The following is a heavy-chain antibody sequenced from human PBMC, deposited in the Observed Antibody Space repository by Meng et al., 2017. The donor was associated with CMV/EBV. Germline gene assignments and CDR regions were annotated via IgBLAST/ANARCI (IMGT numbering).Heavy chain of an antibody. V-gene: IGHV3-30*04. J-gene: IGHJ6*02. CDR2: ISYDGSSK. CDR3: ARRGAFTRNYYYGMDV. D-gene: IGHD2-2*01. CDR1: GFTFSYYA. Sequence: LSLTCAASGFTFSYYAMHWVRQAPGKGLEWVAIISYDGSSKYYADSVKGRFTISRDNSENTLYLQMNSLRAEDTAVYYCARRGAFTRNYYYGMDVWGQGTTVTVSS.